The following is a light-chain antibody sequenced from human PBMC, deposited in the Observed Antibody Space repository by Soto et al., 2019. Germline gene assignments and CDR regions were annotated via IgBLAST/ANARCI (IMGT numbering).Light chain of an antibody. Sequence: QSVLTQPPSASGTPGQRVTISCSGSSSNIGSNTVNWYQQLPGTAPKLLIYSNNQRPSGVPDRFSGSKSGTSASLAISGLQSEDEPDYYRAAWDDSLNGYVFGTGTKVTVL. J-gene: IGLJ1*01. CDR1: SSNIGSNT. CDR3: AAWDDSLNGYV. V-gene: IGLV1-44*01. CDR2: SNN.